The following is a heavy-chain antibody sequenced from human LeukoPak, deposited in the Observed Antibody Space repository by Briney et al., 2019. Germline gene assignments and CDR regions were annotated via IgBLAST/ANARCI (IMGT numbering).Heavy chain of an antibody. CDR1: GFTLSSYS. V-gene: IGHV3-21*01. J-gene: IGHJ4*02. Sequence: GGSLRLSCAASGFTLSSYSMNWVRQAPGKGLEWVSSISSSSSYIYYADSVKGRFTISRDNAKNSLYLQMNSLRAEDTAVYYCARGPSRVTIFGGDRLDYWGQGTLVTVSS. CDR2: ISSSSSYI. D-gene: IGHD3-3*01. CDR3: ARGPSRVTIFGGDRLDY.